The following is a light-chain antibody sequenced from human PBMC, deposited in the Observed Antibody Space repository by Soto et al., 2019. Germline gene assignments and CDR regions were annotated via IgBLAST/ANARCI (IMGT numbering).Light chain of an antibody. J-gene: IGLJ2*01. CDR1: SSNIGAGYD. Sequence: QSVLTQPPSVSGAPGQRVTISCTGTSSNIGAGYDVHWYQQHPGKAPKLLIYGNSNRPSGVPDRLSGSKSGTSASLAIAGLQAEDEDDYYCQTYDGSRNGHVVFGGGTKLTVL. V-gene: IGLV1-40*01. CDR3: QTYDGSRNGHVV. CDR2: GNS.